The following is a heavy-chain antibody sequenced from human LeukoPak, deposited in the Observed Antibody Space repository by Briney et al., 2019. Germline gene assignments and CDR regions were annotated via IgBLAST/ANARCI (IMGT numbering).Heavy chain of an antibody. J-gene: IGHJ4*02. CDR1: GFTFSSYG. CDR3: ARDMTGTAAAGTFNY. V-gene: IGHV3-33*01. Sequence: GRSLRLSCAASGFTFSSYGMHWVRQAPGKGLEWVAVIWYDGSNKYYADSVKGRFTISRDNSKNTLYLQMNSLRAEDTAVYYCARDMTGTAAAGTFNYWGQGTLVTVSS. D-gene: IGHD6-13*01. CDR2: IWYDGSNK.